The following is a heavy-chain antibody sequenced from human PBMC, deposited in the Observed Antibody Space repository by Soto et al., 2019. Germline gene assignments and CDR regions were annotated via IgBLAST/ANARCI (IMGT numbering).Heavy chain of an antibody. CDR2: INHSGST. D-gene: IGHD4-4*01. CDR3: ARGTTVTTGLSDWFDP. J-gene: IGHJ5*02. Sequence: QVQLQQWGAGLLKPSETLSLTCAVYGGSFSGYYWSWIRQPPGKGLEWIGEINHSGSTNNNPSLKSRVTISVDTSKNQFSLKLSSVTAADTAVYYCARGTTVTTGLSDWFDPWGQGTLVTVSS. CDR1: GGSFSGYY. V-gene: IGHV4-34*01.